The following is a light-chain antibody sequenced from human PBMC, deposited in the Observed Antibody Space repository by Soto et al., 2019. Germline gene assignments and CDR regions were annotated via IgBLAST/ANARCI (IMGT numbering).Light chain of an antibody. J-gene: IGKJ5*01. CDR1: QSVSSY. CDR2: DAS. CDR3: QQRSNWPAIT. Sequence: EIVLTQSPATLSLSPGERATLSCRASQSVSSYLAWYQQKSGQAPRLLIYDASNRATGIPARFSGSGSGTDFTLTISSLEPEDFAVYYCQQRSNWPAITFGQGIRLEIK. V-gene: IGKV3-11*01.